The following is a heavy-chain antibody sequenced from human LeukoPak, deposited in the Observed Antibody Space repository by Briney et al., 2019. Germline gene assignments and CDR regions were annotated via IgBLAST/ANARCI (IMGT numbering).Heavy chain of an antibody. V-gene: IGHV1-69*05. CDR1: GGTFSIYA. D-gene: IGHD3-22*01. CDR2: IIPIFGTA. Sequence: GSSVKVSCKASGGTFSIYAISWVRHAPGQGLEWMGGIIPIFGTANYAQKIQGIVTITTDESTSTAYMELSSLRSEDTAVYYCARDRDYDSSGYQNWFDPWGQGTLVTVSS. J-gene: IGHJ5*02. CDR3: ARDRDYDSSGYQNWFDP.